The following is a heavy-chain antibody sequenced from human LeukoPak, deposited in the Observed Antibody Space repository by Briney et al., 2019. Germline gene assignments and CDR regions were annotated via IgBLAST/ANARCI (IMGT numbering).Heavy chain of an antibody. D-gene: IGHD3-16*01. CDR3: AKLHDPIDY. CDR2: ITGSGGST. CDR1: GVPFSTYG. V-gene: IGHV3-23*01. Sequence: GGSLRLSCAASGVPFSTYGMSWVRQAPGKGLEWVSAITGSGGSTHYAASVRGRFTISRDNSKNALYLQMNSLRAEDTAVYYCAKLHDPIDYWGQGTLVTVSS. J-gene: IGHJ4*02.